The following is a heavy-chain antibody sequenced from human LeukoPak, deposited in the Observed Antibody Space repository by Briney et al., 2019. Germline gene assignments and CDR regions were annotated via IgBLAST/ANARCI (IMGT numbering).Heavy chain of an antibody. CDR1: GYTFTSYY. Sequence: ASVKVSCKASGYTFTSYYMHWVRQAPGQGLEWMGIINPSGGSTSYAQKFQGRVTMTRDTSTSTVYMELSSLRSEDTAVHYCARDLPARYSSGWYPAYWGQGTLVTVSS. V-gene: IGHV1-46*01. CDR2: INPSGGST. CDR3: ARDLPARYSSGWYPAY. D-gene: IGHD6-19*01. J-gene: IGHJ4*02.